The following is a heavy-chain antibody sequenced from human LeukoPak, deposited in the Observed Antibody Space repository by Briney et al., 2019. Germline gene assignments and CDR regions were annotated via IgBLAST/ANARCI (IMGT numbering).Heavy chain of an antibody. CDR3: AGGSYHGDYYFDY. D-gene: IGHD1-26*01. CDR1: GDTFSSYA. CDR2: IIPIFGTA. V-gene: IGHV1-69*05. Sequence: SVKVSCKASGDTFSSYAISWVRQAPGQGLEWMGRIIPIFGTANYAQKFQGRVTITTDESTSTAYMELSSLRSEDTAVYYCAGGSYHGDYYFDYWGQGTLVTVSS. J-gene: IGHJ4*02.